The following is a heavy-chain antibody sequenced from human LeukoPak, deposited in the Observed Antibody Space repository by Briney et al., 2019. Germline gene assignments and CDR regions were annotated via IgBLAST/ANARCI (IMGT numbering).Heavy chain of an antibody. CDR3: ARDRSSWYRFSSAFDI. D-gene: IGHD6-13*01. J-gene: IGHJ3*02. V-gene: IGHV1-18*01. CDR1: GYTFTSYG. Sequence: ASVKVSCKASGYTFTSYGISWVRQAPGQGLEWMGWISAYNGNTNYAQKLQGRVTMTTDTSTSTAYMELRSLRSDDTAVYYCARDRSSWYRFSSAFDIWGQGTMVTVSS. CDR2: ISAYNGNT.